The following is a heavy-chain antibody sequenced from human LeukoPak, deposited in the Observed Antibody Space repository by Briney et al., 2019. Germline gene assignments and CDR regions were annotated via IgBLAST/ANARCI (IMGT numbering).Heavy chain of an antibody. V-gene: IGHV3-7*03. Sequence: GGSLRLSCAASGFTFSSYWMSRVRQAPGKGLEWVANIKQDGSEKYYVDSVKGRFTISRDNAKNSLYLQMNSLRAEDTAVYYCARDRSIAVAGDFDYWGQGTLVTVSS. J-gene: IGHJ4*02. CDR1: GFTFSSYW. D-gene: IGHD6-19*01. CDR2: IKQDGSEK. CDR3: ARDRSIAVAGDFDY.